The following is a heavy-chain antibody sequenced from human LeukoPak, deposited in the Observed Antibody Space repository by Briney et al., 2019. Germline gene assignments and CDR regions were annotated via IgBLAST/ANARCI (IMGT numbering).Heavy chain of an antibody. Sequence: ASVKVSCKASGYTFTGYYMHWVRQAPGQGLEWMGWINPNSGGTNYAQKFQGRVTMTRDTSISTAYMELSRLRSDDMAVYYCARDGTYYYGSGREDYYYGMDVWGQGTTVTVSS. CDR2: INPNSGGT. CDR1: GYTFTGYY. D-gene: IGHD3-10*01. CDR3: ARDGTYYYGSGREDYYYGMDV. V-gene: IGHV1-2*02. J-gene: IGHJ6*02.